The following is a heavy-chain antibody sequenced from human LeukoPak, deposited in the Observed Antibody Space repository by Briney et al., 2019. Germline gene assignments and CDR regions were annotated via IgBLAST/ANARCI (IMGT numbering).Heavy chain of an antibody. V-gene: IGHV4-59*11. Sequence: SETLSLTCTVSGGSISSHYWTWIRQSPGKGLEWIGYIHYSGSTSYNPSLKNRVTISVDTSRNQFSLKLSSVTAADTAVYYCARDLGGYYNFDYWGQGTLVTVSS. D-gene: IGHD3-3*01. CDR2: IHYSGST. J-gene: IGHJ4*02. CDR1: GGSISSHY. CDR3: ARDLGGYYNFDY.